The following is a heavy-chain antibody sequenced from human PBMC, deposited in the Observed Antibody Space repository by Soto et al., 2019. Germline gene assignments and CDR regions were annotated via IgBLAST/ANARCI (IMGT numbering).Heavy chain of an antibody. CDR3: ARHNVDTAMGTGYYYYYMDV. J-gene: IGHJ6*03. CDR1: GGSISSGGYY. D-gene: IGHD5-18*01. Sequence: SETLSLTCTVSGGSISSGGYYWSWIRQPPGKGLEWIGYIYYSGSTNYNPSLKSRVTISVDTSKNQFSLKLSSVTAADTAVYYCARHNVDTAMGTGYYYYYMDVWGKGTTVTVSS. CDR2: IYYSGST. V-gene: IGHV4-61*08.